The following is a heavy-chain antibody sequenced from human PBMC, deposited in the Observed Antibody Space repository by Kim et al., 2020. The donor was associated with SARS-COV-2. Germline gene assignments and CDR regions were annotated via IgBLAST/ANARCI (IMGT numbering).Heavy chain of an antibody. Sequence: GGSLRLSCAASGFTFDDYVMHWVRQAPGKGLECVSLISGDGGIIHYADSVKGRFTISRDNRKNSLYLQMNSLRTEDCALYYCARDISVARGVYDYWGQGTLVTVSS. D-gene: IGHD3-10*01. J-gene: IGHJ4*02. V-gene: IGHV3-43*02. CDR1: GFTFDDYV. CDR3: ARDISVARGVYDY. CDR2: ISGDGGII.